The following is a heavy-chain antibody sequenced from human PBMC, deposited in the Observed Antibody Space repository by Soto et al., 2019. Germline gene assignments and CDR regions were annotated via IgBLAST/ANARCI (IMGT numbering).Heavy chain of an antibody. CDR2: IIDSGAST. CDR3: AKGRSYYYYYGVDV. V-gene: IGHV3-23*01. Sequence: GGSLKPSCAASGFTFSSCAMGWVRQAPGKGLEWVSDIIDSGASTYYADSVKGRFTISRDNSKSTLYLQMNSLRAEDTALYCCAKGRSYYYYYGVDVWGQGTTVTVYS. J-gene: IGHJ6*02. CDR1: GFTFSSCA.